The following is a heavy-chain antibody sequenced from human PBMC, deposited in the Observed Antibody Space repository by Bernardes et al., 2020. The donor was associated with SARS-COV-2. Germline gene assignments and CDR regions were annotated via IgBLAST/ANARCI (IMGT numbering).Heavy chain of an antibody. Sequence: GGSLRLSCAASGFTFSNYAMSWVRQAPKKGLEWVSGISGRGGSTFYADSVKDRFIISRDNSKNTLFLQMNSLRAEDTAVYYCAKDESVRGVYYFDYWGQGTLVTVSS. CDR1: GFTFSNYA. J-gene: IGHJ4*02. D-gene: IGHD3-10*01. CDR3: AKDESVRGVYYFDY. V-gene: IGHV3-23*01. CDR2: ISGRGGST.